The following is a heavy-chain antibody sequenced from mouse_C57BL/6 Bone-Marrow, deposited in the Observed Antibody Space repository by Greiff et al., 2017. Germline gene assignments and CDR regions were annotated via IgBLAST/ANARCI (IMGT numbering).Heavy chain of an antibody. CDR1: GFNIKDDY. V-gene: IGHV14-4*01. CDR2: IDPENGDT. D-gene: IGHD1-1*01. J-gene: IGHJ2*01. CDR3: SLITTAGNY. Sequence: EVKVVESGAELVRPGASVKLSCTASGFNIKDDYMHWVKQRPEQGLEWIGWIDPENGDTEYASKFQGKATITADTSSNTAYLQLSSLTSEDTAVYYCSLITTAGNYWGQGTTLTVSS.